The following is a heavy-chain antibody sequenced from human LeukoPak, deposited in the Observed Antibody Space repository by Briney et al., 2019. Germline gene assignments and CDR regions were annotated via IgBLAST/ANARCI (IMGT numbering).Heavy chain of an antibody. J-gene: IGHJ5*01. D-gene: IGHD3-10*01. CDR2: ISGSGDST. CDR1: GFTFNSYA. CDR3: AKDAVRGSGRINWFDS. Sequence: GGSLRLSCAASGFTFNSYAMTWVRQAPGKGLEWVSAISGSGDSTYYADSVKGRFTISRDNSKNTLYLQMNSLRAEDTAVYYCAKDAVRGSGRINWFDSWGQGTLVTVSS. V-gene: IGHV3-23*01.